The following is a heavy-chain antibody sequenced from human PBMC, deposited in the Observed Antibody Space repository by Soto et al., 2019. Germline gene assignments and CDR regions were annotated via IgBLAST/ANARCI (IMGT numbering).Heavy chain of an antibody. Sequence: GTLRLSCAASVLTFGNHWMHWVRQAPGKGLEWVSHVISDGNTIDYADSVKGRFTVSRDNAKSTLYLQMNSLRAEDTAVYYCATAEVDHWGPGTLVTVSS. J-gene: IGHJ5*02. CDR1: VLTFGNHW. CDR2: VISDGNTI. CDR3: ATAEVDH. V-gene: IGHV3-74*01.